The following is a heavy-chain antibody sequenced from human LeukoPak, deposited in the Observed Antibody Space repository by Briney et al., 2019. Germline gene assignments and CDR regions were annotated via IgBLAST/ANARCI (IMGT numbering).Heavy chain of an antibody. V-gene: IGHV1-69*04. D-gene: IGHD3-16*02. J-gene: IGHJ4*02. Sequence: VASVKVSCKASGGTFSSYAISWVRQAPGQGLEWMGRIIPILGIANYAQKFQGRVTITADKSTSTAYMELSSLRSEDTAVYYCAREEGYRPFDYWGQGILVTVSS. CDR3: AREEGYRPFDY. CDR2: IIPILGIA. CDR1: GGTFSSYA.